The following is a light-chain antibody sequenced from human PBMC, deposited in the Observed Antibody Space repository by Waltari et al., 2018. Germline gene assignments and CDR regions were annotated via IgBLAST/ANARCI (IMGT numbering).Light chain of an antibody. CDR1: QTVGYN. J-gene: IGKJ5*01. V-gene: IGKV3-15*01. CDR2: DTS. CDR3: QQYNEWPPIT. Sequence: EIVMTQSPATLSVSPGVTATLSCRASQTVGYNLAWYQQKPGQTPRLVIYDTSTRATGIPDRFSGAGSGTDFTLTISSLQSEDFAVYYCQQYNEWPPITFGRGTRLEIK.